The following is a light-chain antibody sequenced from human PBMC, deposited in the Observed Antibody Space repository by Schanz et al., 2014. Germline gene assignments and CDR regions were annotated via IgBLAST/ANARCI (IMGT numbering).Light chain of an antibody. V-gene: IGKV3-15*01. Sequence: EEVMTQSPATLSVSPGERATLSCRASQSVGRNLAWYQQKPGQAPRLLIYGASIRATGIPARFSGSGSGTDFTLTISRLEPEDFAVYYCQQYGSSYTFGQGTKLEIK. CDR2: GAS. CDR1: QSVGRN. J-gene: IGKJ2*01. CDR3: QQYGSSYT.